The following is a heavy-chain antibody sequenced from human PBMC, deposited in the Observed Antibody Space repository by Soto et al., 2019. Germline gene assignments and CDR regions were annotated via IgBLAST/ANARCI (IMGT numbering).Heavy chain of an antibody. CDR1: GFTFSSYS. CDR3: ARDLYGAGSYPGRFDP. CDR2: ISSSSSYI. V-gene: IGHV3-21*01. D-gene: IGHD3-10*01. J-gene: IGHJ5*02. Sequence: EVQLVESGGGLVKPGGSLRLSCAASGFTFSSYSMNWVRQAPGTGLEWVSSISSSSSYIYNADSLKARLTISRDNAQYSLYLQMNSLRAEDTAVYYCARDLYGAGSYPGRFDPWGQVSLVTVSS.